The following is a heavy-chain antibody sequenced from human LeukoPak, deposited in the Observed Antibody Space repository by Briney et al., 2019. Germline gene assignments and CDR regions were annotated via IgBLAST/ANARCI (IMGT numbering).Heavy chain of an antibody. CDR3: ARAEVGSSCDYFDY. V-gene: IGHV1-18*01. D-gene: IGHD6-13*01. CDR1: GYTFTSQG. CDR2: ISAYNGNR. J-gene: IGHJ4*02. Sequence: ASVKVSCKASGYTFTSQGISRVRQAPGQGLEWMGWISAYNGNRNYAQKVQGRVTMTTDTSTSTAYMELKSLSSDDAAVYYCARAEVGSSCDYFDYWGQGTLVTVSS.